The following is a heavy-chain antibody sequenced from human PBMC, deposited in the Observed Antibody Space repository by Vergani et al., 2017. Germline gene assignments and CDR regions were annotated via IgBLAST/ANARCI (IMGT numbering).Heavy chain of an antibody. D-gene: IGHD4-17*01. V-gene: IGHV3-9*01. Sequence: EVQLVESGGGLVQPGRSLRLSCAASGFTFDDYAMHWVRQAPGKGLEWVSGISWNSGSIGYADSVKGRFTISRDNAKNSLYLQMNILRAEDTALYYCARGPPSNYGDYYENWFDPWGQGTLVTVSS. J-gene: IGHJ5*02. CDR1: GFTFDDYA. CDR3: ARGPPSNYGDYYENWFDP. CDR2: ISWNSGSI.